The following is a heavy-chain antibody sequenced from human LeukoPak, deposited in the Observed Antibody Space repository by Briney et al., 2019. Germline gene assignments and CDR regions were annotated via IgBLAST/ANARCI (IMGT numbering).Heavy chain of an antibody. D-gene: IGHD7-27*01. Sequence: SETLSLTCTVSGGSISSYYWSWIRQPPGKGLEWIGYIYYSGSTNYSPSLKSRVTISVDTSKNQFSLKLSSVTAADTAVYYCAKWITGDHWYVDLWGRGTLVTVSS. CDR1: GGSISSYY. J-gene: IGHJ2*01. CDR2: IYYSGST. V-gene: IGHV4-59*08. CDR3: AKWITGDHWYVDL.